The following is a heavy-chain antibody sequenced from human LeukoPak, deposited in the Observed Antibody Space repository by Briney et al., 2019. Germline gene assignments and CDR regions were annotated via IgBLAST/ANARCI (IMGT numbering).Heavy chain of an antibody. CDR3: AKALRELAHYYGSGSYYNVLDDAFDI. CDR2: ISYDGTNK. Sequence: GALRLYCAASGFTFSTYPMHWVHQAPGKGLEWVEIISYDGTNKYYADSVKGRFTISRDNSKNTLYLQMNSLRAEDTAVYYCAKALRELAHYYGSGSYYNVLDDAFDIWGQGTMVTVSS. D-gene: IGHD3-10*01. J-gene: IGHJ3*02. CDR1: GFTFSTYP. V-gene: IGHV3-30-3*01.